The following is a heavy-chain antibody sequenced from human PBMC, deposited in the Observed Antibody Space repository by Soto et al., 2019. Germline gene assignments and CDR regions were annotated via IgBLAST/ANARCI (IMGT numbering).Heavy chain of an antibody. J-gene: IGHJ6*03. CDR2: IIPILGIA. Sequence: VASVKVSCKASGGTFSSYTISWVRQAPGQGLEWMGRIIPILGIANYAQKFQGRVTITADKSTSTAYMELSSLRSEDTAVYYCASPANKSGDYGNYYYYMDVWGKGTTVTVSS. V-gene: IGHV1-69*02. CDR1: GGTFSSYT. D-gene: IGHD2-21*02. CDR3: ASPANKSGDYGNYYYYMDV.